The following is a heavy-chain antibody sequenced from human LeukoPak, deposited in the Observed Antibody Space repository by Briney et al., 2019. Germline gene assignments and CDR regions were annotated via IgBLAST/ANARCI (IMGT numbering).Heavy chain of an antibody. CDR2: IIPIFGTA. D-gene: IGHD2-2*01. J-gene: IGHJ3*02. CDR1: GGTFSSYA. CDR3: ARRDSLGYCSNTSCYSNAFDI. Sequence: GSSVKVSCKASGGTFSSYAISWVRQAPGQGLEWMGGIIPIFGTANYAQKFQGRVTITADESTSTAYMELSSLRSEDTAVYYCARRDSLGYCSNTSCYSNAFDIWGQGTMVTVSS. V-gene: IGHV1-69*01.